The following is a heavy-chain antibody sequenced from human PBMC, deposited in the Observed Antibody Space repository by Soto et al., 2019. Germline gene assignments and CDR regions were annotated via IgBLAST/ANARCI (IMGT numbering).Heavy chain of an antibody. D-gene: IGHD6-13*01. CDR3: ARGGSSPAFCYYCGMDV. J-gene: IGHJ6*02. Sequence: QVQLVQSGAEVREPGASVKVSCKASGYSVANYFMHWVRQAPGQGLEWLGVINPSAGSTTYAQKFQGRVTMTWDTSTNTVYMDPRSLRSEDTAIFYCARGGSSPAFCYYCGMDVWGQGTTVTVSS. CDR1: GYSVANYF. CDR2: INPSAGST. V-gene: IGHV1-46*01.